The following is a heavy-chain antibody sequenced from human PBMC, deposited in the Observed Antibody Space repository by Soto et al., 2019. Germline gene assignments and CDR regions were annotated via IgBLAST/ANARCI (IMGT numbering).Heavy chain of an antibody. D-gene: IGHD3-10*01. CDR1: GFNFGASW. Sequence: EVQLMESGGGLVQPGGALRLSCAASGFNFGASWMAWVRQAPGKGLGWVADIKQDGSEKNYVYSVKGRVTISRDDAKNXIXLXMXXLRAEEKAVYYCARDPFYGAIDYWGLGNLVTVS. V-gene: IGHV3-7*01. CDR3: ARDPFYGAIDY. J-gene: IGHJ4*02. CDR2: IKQDGSEK.